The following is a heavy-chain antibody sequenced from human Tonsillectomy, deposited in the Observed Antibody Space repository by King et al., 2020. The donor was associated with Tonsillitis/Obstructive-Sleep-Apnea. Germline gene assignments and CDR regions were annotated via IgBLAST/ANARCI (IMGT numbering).Heavy chain of an antibody. V-gene: IGHV5-51*01. D-gene: IGHD4-17*01. CDR3: ARKPSGYGALAFDP. Sequence: PLVQSGVEVKTPGASLKISCKGSGYRFPHYWIGWVRPLPGQGLEWMGIIYPGDSATRSSPSFQGQVTISAATSISTAYLQWRSLKASDTAMYYCARKPSGYGALAFDPWGQGTLVTVSS. CDR2: IYPGDSAT. J-gene: IGHJ5*02. CDR1: GYRFPHYW.